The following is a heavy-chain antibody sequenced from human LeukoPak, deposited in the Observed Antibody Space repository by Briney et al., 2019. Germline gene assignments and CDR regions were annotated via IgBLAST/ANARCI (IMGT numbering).Heavy chain of an antibody. Sequence: PSETLSLTCAVYGGSFSGYYWSWIRQPPGKGLEWIGEINHSGSTNYNPSLKSRVTISVETSKNQFSLKLSSVTAADTAVYYCARGRVREAVAGFDYWGQGTLVTVSS. CDR2: INHSGST. D-gene: IGHD6-19*01. CDR1: GGSFSGYY. J-gene: IGHJ4*02. CDR3: ARGRVREAVAGFDY. V-gene: IGHV4-34*01.